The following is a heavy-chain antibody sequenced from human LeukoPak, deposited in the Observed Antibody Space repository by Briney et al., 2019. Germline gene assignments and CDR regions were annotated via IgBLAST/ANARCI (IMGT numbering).Heavy chain of an antibody. D-gene: IGHD6-13*01. V-gene: IGHV4-34*01. CDR1: GGSFSGYY. CDR2: IDHSGST. J-gene: IGHJ4*02. CDR3: ARVGSSWYVDY. Sequence: PSETLSLTCAVYGGSFSGYYWSWIRQPPGKGLEWIGEIDHSGSTNYNPSLKSRVTISVDTSKNQFSLKLSSVTAADTAVYYCARVGSSWYVDYWGQGTLVTVSS.